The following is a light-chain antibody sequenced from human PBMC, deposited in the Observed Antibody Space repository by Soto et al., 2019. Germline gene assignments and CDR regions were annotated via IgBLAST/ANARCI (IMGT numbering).Light chain of an antibody. J-gene: IGKJ5*01. CDR2: GAS. Sequence: DMVMTQSPSTLSLSPVERATLSCSASQSVSSNLAWYQQKPGQAPRLLIYGASTRATGIPARFSGCGSGTEFTLTISSLQSEDFAVYYCQQYNNWPPITFGQGTRLEI. CDR3: QQYNNWPPIT. V-gene: IGKV3-15*01. CDR1: QSVSSN.